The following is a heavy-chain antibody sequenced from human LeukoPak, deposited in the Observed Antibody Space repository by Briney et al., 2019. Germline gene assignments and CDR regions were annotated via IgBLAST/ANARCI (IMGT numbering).Heavy chain of an antibody. CDR3: ARSAGIQLWSYGY. Sequence: SETLSLTCTVSGGSISSYYWSWIRQPPGKGLEWIGYIYYSGSTNYNPSLKSRVTISVDTSKNQFSLELSSVTAADTAVYYCARSAGIQLWSYGYWGQGTLVTVSS. V-gene: IGHV4-59*01. D-gene: IGHD5-18*01. CDR1: GGSISSYY. CDR2: IYYSGST. J-gene: IGHJ4*02.